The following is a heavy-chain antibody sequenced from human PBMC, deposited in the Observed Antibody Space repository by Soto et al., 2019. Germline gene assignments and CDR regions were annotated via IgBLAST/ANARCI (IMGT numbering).Heavy chain of an antibody. Sequence: QVQLVESGGGVVLPGRSLRLSCAASGFTFSSYVMHWVRQAPGKGLEWVAVIWYDGSNKYYVDSVKGRFTISRDNSKNTLYLQMNSLRAKDTALYYCARDSQPLRDYYYGMDVWGQGTTVTVSS. D-gene: IGHD3-3*01. J-gene: IGHJ6*02. CDR3: ARDSQPLRDYYYGMDV. V-gene: IGHV3-33*01. CDR2: IWYDGSNK. CDR1: GFTFSSYV.